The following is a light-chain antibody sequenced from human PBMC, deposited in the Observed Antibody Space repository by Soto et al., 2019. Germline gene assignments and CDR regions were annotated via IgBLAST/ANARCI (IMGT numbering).Light chain of an antibody. V-gene: IGLV2-11*01. J-gene: IGLJ1*01. Sequence: QSALTRARSVSGSPGQSFTISCTGTSSDVGGYNYVSWYQQHPGKAPKLMIYDVSKRPSGVPDRFPGSKSGNTASLTISGLQAEDEADYYCCSYAGSYTFYVFGTGTKVTVL. CDR3: CSYAGSYTFYV. CDR1: SSDVGGYNY. CDR2: DVS.